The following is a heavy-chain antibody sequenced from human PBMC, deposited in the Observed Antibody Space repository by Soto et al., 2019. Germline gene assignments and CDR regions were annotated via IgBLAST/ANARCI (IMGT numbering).Heavy chain of an antibody. V-gene: IGHV4-31*03. Sequence: TSETLSLTCTVSGGSISSGGYYWSWIRQHPGKGLEWIGYIYYSGSTYYNPSLKSRVTISVDTSKNRFSLKLSSVTAADTAVYYCARGESGSFDYWGQGTLVTVSS. CDR3: ARGESGSFDY. D-gene: IGHD5-12*01. J-gene: IGHJ4*02. CDR1: GGSISSGGYY. CDR2: IYYSGST.